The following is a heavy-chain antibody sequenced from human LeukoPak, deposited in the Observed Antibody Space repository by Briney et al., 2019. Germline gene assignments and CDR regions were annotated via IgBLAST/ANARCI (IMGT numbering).Heavy chain of an antibody. J-gene: IGHJ4*02. Sequence: PSETLSLTCAVYGGSFSGYYWTWIRQPPGKGLEWIGEIHYSGRINYNPSLKSRVTISADTSYNHFSLKMNSVTAADTAVYYCSRGTDAYKCGNSWGQGTLVTVSS. V-gene: IGHV4-34*01. D-gene: IGHD5-24*01. CDR1: GGSFSGYY. CDR3: SRGTDAYKCGNS. CDR2: IHYSGRI.